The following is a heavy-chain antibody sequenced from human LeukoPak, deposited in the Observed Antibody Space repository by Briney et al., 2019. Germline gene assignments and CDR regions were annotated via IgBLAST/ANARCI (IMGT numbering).Heavy chain of an antibody. V-gene: IGHV1-2*02. CDR1: GYTFTGYY. CDR2: INPNSGGT. Sequence: GASVKVSCKASGYTFTGYYMHWVRQAPGQGLEWMGWINPNSGGTNYAQKFQSRVTMTRDTSISTAYMELSRLRSDDTAVYYCARDRSSTISSYYYYYMDVWGKGTTSPSP. J-gene: IGHJ6*03. D-gene: IGHD2-2*01. CDR3: ARDRSSTISSYYYYYMDV.